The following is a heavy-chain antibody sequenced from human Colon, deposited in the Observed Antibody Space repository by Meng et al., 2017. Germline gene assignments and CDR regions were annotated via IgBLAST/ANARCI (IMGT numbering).Heavy chain of an antibody. Sequence: QVQRVQSGAEGTKPGASVTVSCKASGYTLYIHWVRLRPGEGLEWMGRINPRTGDTKSAQSFQGRVTMTRDTSTTTFSMDLRSLTTDDSAIYFCARESADGGSFDLWGQGTLVTVSS. V-gene: IGHV1-2*06. D-gene: IGHD2-15*01. CDR3: ARESADGGSFDL. CDR2: INPRTGDT. J-gene: IGHJ4*02. CDR1: GYTLY.